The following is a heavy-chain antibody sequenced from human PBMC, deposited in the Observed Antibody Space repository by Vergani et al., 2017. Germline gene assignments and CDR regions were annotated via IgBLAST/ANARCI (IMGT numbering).Heavy chain of an antibody. CDR1: GYSFTSYW. CDR2: IDPSDSYT. Sequence: EVQLVQTGAEVKKPGESLRISCKGSGYSFTSYWISWVRQMPGKGLEWMGRIDPSDSYTNSSPSFQGHVTISADKSLSTAYLQWSSLKASDTAMYYCARPPHSSSSWPEDYYYYGMDVWGQGTTVTVSS. CDR3: ARPPHSSSSWPEDYYYYGMDV. V-gene: IGHV5-10-1*01. J-gene: IGHJ6*02. D-gene: IGHD6-13*01.